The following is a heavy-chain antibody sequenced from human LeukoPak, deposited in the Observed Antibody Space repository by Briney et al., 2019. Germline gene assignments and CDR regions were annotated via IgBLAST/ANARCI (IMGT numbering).Heavy chain of an antibody. Sequence: ASVKVSCKDSGYTFTNYAMKWVRQAPGQGLEWMGWIDTNTGNPTYVQGFTGRFVFSLDTSASTAYLEISSLKTEDTAVYYCAKDRELRFLEWLSSFGFDYWGQGTRVTVSS. CDR2: IDTNTGNP. J-gene: IGHJ4*02. CDR3: AKDRELRFLEWLSSFGFDY. V-gene: IGHV7-4-1*02. D-gene: IGHD3-3*01. CDR1: GYTFTNYA.